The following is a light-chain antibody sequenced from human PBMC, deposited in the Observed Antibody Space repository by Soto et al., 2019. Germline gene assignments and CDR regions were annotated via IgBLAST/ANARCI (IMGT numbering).Light chain of an antibody. V-gene: IGKV3-11*01. CDR3: QQRSNWPSLT. J-gene: IGKJ4*01. CDR1: QSVSSY. CDR2: DAS. Sequence: EIVLTQSPATLSLSPGERATLSCRASQSVSSYLAWYQQKPGQAPRLLIYDASNRATGIPARFSGSGSGTDFTLTISSLEHAEFAVYYCQQRSNWPSLTFGGGTKVEIK.